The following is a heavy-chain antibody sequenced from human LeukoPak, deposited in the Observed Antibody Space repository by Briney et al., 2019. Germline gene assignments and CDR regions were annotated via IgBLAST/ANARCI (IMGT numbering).Heavy chain of an antibody. D-gene: IGHD3-10*01. J-gene: IGHJ5*02. CDR3: ASFNMVRGGSWFGP. CDR1: GYTFTSYG. V-gene: IGHV1-18*01. Sequence: GASVKVSCKASGYTFTSYGISWVRQAPGQGLEWMGWIGAYNGNTNYAQKLQGRVTMTTDTSTSTAYMELRSLRSDDTAVYYCASFNMVRGGSWFGPWGQGTLVTVSS. CDR2: IGAYNGNT.